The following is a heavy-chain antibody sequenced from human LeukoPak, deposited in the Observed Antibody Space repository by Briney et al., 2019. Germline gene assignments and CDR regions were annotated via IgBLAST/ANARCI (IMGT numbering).Heavy chain of an antibody. V-gene: IGHV4-59*12. CDR3: ARAGRYFALWGAFDI. D-gene: IGHD3-9*01. Sequence: SETLSLTCSVSGGSISGYYWSWIRQVPGERLEWIGYIYHSGRTTYNPSLESRVTISVDRSKNQFSLKLSSVTAADTAVYYCARAGRYFALWGAFDIWGQGTMVTVSS. CDR1: GGSISGYY. CDR2: IYHSGRT. J-gene: IGHJ3*02.